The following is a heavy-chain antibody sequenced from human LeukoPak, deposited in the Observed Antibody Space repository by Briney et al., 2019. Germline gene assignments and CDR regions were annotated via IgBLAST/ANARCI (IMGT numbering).Heavy chain of an antibody. V-gene: IGHV3-23*01. CDR3: ASQGYCGGDCYSSGNGIFDI. D-gene: IGHD2-21*01. CDR2: ISGSGTNT. CDR1: GFTFSNYA. Sequence: GGSLRLSCAASGFTFSNYAMSWVRQAPGKRLEWVSGISGSGTNTYYADSVKGRFTISRDNSKNTLYLQMNSLRAEDTAVYYCASQGYCGGDCYSSGNGIFDIWGQGTMVTVSS. J-gene: IGHJ3*02.